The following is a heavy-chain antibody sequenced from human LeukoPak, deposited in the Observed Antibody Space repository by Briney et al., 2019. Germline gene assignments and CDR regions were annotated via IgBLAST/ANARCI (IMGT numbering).Heavy chain of an antibody. J-gene: IGHJ3*02. D-gene: IGHD2-21*02. CDR1: GFTFNSCS. CDR2: ISSSSSYI. CDR3: ARDRLGGVTADAFDI. Sequence: PGGSLRLSCAASGFTFNSCSVNWVRQAPGKGLEWVSSISSSSSYIYYADSVKGRFTISRDNAKNSLYLQMNSLRAEDTAVYYCARDRLGGVTADAFDIWGQGTMVTVSS. V-gene: IGHV3-21*01.